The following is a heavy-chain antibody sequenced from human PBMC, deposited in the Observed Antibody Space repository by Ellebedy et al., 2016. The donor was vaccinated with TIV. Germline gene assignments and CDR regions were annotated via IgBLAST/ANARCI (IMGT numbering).Heavy chain of an antibody. CDR1: GYTFSSYD. D-gene: IGHD1-7*01. CDR2: MNPNSGNT. J-gene: IGHJ4*02. V-gene: IGHV1-8*01. CDR3: ATAGNYGKKVYFDY. Sequence: AASVKVSCKASGYTFSSYDVNWVRQATGLGLEWMGWMNPNSGNTGYAQKFQGRVTMTRNTSISTAYMELSSLRSEDTAVYYCATAGNYGKKVYFDYWGQGTLVTVSS.